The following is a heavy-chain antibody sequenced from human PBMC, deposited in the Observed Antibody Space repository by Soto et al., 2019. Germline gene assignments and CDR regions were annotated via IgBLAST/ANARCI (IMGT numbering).Heavy chain of an antibody. CDR1: GFTFSSYE. D-gene: IGHD6-19*01. J-gene: IGHJ6*02. Sequence: EVQLVESGGGLVQPGGSLRLSCAASGFTFSSYEMNWVRQAPGKGLEWVPYISSSGSTIYYADSVKGGFTISRDNAKNSLYLQMKSLRAEDTAVYYCARGRGAVAGTKGMDVWGQGTTVTVSS. V-gene: IGHV3-48*03. CDR2: ISSSGSTI. CDR3: ARGRGAVAGTKGMDV.